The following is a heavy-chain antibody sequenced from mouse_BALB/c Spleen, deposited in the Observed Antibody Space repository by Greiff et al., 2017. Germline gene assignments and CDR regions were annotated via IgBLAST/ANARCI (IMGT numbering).Heavy chain of an antibody. J-gene: IGHJ4*01. V-gene: IGHV1-54*01. CDR2: INPGSGGT. CDR1: GYAFTNYL. Sequence: VQLQESGAELVRPGTSVKVSCKASGYAFTNYLIEWVKQRPGQGLEWIGVINPGSGGTNYNEKFKGKATLTADKSSSTAYMQLSSLTSDDSAVYFCAKIYDGYAMDYWGQGTSVTVSS. D-gene: IGHD2-3*01. CDR3: AKIYDGYAMDY.